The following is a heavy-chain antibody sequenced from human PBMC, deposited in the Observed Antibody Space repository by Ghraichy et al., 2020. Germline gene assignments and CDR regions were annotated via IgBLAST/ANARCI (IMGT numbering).Heavy chain of an antibody. CDR3: ARRGGATEYYYYGMDV. D-gene: IGHD1-26*01. Sequence: GESLNISCKGSGYSFTSYWIGWVRQMPGKGLEWMGIIYPGDSDTRYSPSFQGQVTISADKSISTAYLQWSSLKASDTAMYYCARRGGATEYYYYGMDVWGQGTTVTVSS. J-gene: IGHJ6*02. CDR2: IYPGDSDT. CDR1: GYSFTSYW. V-gene: IGHV5-51*01.